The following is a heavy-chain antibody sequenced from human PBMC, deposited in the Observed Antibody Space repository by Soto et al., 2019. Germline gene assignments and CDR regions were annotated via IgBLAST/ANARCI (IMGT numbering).Heavy chain of an antibody. J-gene: IGHJ5*02. CDR1: GFTFSSYA. V-gene: IGHV3-23*01. CDR3: AKGVVVNATNNWFDP. D-gene: IGHD2-21*01. CDR2: ISGSGGST. Sequence: TGGSLRLSCAASGFTFSSYAMSWVRQAPGKGLEWVSAISGSGGSTYYADSVKGRFTTSRDNSKNTLYLQMNSLRAEDTAVYYCAKGVVVNATNNWFDPWGQGTLVTVSS.